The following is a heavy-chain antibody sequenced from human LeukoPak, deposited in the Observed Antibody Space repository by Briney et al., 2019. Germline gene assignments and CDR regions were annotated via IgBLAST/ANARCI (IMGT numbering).Heavy chain of an antibody. CDR2: ISGSGGST. CDR3: AKMAVITLDPVDY. V-gene: IGHV3-23*01. J-gene: IGHJ4*02. D-gene: IGHD3-22*01. CDR1: GFTFSSYW. Sequence: GSLRLSCAASGFTFSSYWMSWVREAPGKGLEWVSSISGSGGSTYYADSVKGRFTISRDNSKNTLSLQMNSLRVEDTAVYYCAKMAVITLDPVDYWGQGTLVTVSS.